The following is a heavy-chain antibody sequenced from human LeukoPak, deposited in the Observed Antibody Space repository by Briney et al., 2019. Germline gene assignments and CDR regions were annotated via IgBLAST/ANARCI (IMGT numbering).Heavy chain of an antibody. CDR1: GGSINSGDYY. D-gene: IGHD6-19*01. J-gene: IGHJ4*02. CDR2: IYYSGST. CDR3: ARQGEVAGDFDY. Sequence: SETLSLTCTVSGGSINSGDYYWGWIRQPPGKGLEWIGSIYYSGSTYYNPSLKSRVTISVDTSENQFSLKLSSVTAADTAVYYCARQGEVAGDFDYWGQGTLVTVSS. V-gene: IGHV4-39*01.